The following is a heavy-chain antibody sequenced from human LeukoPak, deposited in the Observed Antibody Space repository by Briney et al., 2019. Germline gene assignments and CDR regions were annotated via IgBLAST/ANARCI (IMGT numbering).Heavy chain of an antibody. V-gene: IGHV3-30*18. CDR2: ISYDGSNE. CDR1: GFTFSIYG. CDR3: AKEALRLGESSFHIDY. D-gene: IGHD3-16*02. J-gene: IGHJ4*02. Sequence: GGSLSLSFAASGFTFSIYGMHWVRQAPGKGLEWVAFISYDGSNEHYADSVRGRFDISRDNSKNKVDLQMNNLRGEDTAVYYCAKEALRLGESSFHIDYWGQGTLVPVSS.